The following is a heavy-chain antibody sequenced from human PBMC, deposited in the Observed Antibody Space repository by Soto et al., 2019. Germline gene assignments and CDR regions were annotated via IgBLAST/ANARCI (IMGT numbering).Heavy chain of an antibody. CDR1: GYTFTSYY. CDR2: INPSGGST. Sequence: GASVKVSCKASGYTFTSYYMHWVRQAPGQGLEWMGIINPSGGSTSYAQKFQGRVTMTRDTSTSTVHMELSSLRSEDTAVYYCARDTAVPAAMPEYYFDYWGQGTLVTVSS. V-gene: IGHV1-46*01. CDR3: ARDTAVPAAMPEYYFDY. J-gene: IGHJ4*02. D-gene: IGHD2-2*01.